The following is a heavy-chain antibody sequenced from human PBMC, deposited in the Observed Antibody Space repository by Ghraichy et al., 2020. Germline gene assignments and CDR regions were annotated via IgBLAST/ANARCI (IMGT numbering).Heavy chain of an antibody. D-gene: IGHD2-15*01. V-gene: IGHV3-23*01. J-gene: IGHJ5*02. CDR1: GFTFSSYA. Sequence: GGSLRLSCAASGFTFSSYAMSWVRQAPGKGLEWVSAISGSGGSTYYADSVKGRFTISRDNSKNTLYLQMNSLRAEDTAVYYCAKDRAGHCSGGSCYSGPITNWFDPWGQGTLVTVSS. CDR3: AKDRAGHCSGGSCYSGPITNWFDP. CDR2: ISGSGGST.